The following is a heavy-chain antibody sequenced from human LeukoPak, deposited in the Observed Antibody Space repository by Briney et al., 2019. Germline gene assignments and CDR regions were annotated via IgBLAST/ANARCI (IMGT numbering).Heavy chain of an antibody. D-gene: IGHD4-23*01. CDR1: GYTFTGYY. CDR3: ARVSYGGNSVVDY. J-gene: IGHJ4*02. V-gene: IGHV1-2*02. CDR2: INPNSGGT. Sequence: ASVKVSCKASGYTFTGYYMRWVRQAPGQGLEWMGWINPNSGGTNYAQKFQGRVTMTRDTSISTAYMELSRLRSDDTAVYYCARVSYGGNSVVDYWGQGTLVTVSS.